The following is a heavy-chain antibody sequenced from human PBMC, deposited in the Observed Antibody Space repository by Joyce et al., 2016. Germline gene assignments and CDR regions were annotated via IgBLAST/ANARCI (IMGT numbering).Heavy chain of an antibody. CDR1: GFTFSSYA. CDR3: AKALSPYYDYIWGSYLDAFDI. CDR2: SSGSGTST. V-gene: IGHV3-23*01. D-gene: IGHD3-16*02. J-gene: IGHJ3*02. Sequence: EVQLLESGGGLVQPGGSLRLSCADSGFTFSSYAMSWVRQAPGKGLEWVSASSGSGTSTYYADSVKGRFTISRDNSKNTLYLQMNSLRAEDTAVYYCAKALSPYYDYIWGSYLDAFDIWGQGTMVTVSS.